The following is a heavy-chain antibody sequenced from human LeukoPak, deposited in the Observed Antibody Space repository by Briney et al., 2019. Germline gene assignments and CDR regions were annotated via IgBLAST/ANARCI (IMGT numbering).Heavy chain of an antibody. CDR3: AKGAIGRHFYWLLYSNWFDP. CDR1: GFTFSSYS. D-gene: IGHD3-9*01. Sequence: PGGSLRLSCAASGFTFSSYSMNWVRQAPGKGLEWVSYISSGSSAIYYADSVKGRFTISRDNAKKSLYLQMNSLRAEDTAVYYCAKGAIGRHFYWLLYSNWFDPWGQGTLVTVSS. J-gene: IGHJ5*02. V-gene: IGHV3-48*01. CDR2: ISSGSSAI.